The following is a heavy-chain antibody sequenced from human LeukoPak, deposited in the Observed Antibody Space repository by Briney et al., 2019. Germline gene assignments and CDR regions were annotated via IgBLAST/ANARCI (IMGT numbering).Heavy chain of an antibody. Sequence: PGVSLRLSCAASGFTFSSYAMSWVRQAPGKGLEWVSAISGSGGSTYYADSVKGRFTISRDNSKNTLYLQMNSLRAEDTAVYYCAKDQGGDILTGWLAYDAFDIWGQGTMVTVSS. D-gene: IGHD3-9*01. V-gene: IGHV3-23*01. J-gene: IGHJ3*02. CDR2: ISGSGGST. CDR3: AKDQGGDILTGWLAYDAFDI. CDR1: GFTFSSYA.